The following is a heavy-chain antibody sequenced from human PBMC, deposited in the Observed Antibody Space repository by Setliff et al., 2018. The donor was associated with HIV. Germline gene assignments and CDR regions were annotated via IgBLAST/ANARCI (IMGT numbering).Heavy chain of an antibody. J-gene: IGHJ4*02. D-gene: IGHD3-22*01. CDR1: GYTFTGYG. CDR2: VDAANGYT. Sequence: ASVKVSCKASGYTFTGYGISWVRQAPGQRLEWMGWVDAANGYTKYSQKFQGRVTITRDTSANTAYMELSSLRSEDTAVYYCARAYGDSSGYSDWGQGTLVTVSS. V-gene: IGHV1-3*01. CDR3: ARAYGDSSGYSD.